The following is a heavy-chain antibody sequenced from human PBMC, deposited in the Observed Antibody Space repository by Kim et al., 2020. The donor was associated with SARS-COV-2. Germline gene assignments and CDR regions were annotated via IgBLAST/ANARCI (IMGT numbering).Heavy chain of an antibody. V-gene: IGHV1-3*01. Sequence: ASVKVSCKASGYTFTSYAMHWVRQAPGQRLEWMGWINAGNGNTKYSQKFQGRVTITRDTSASTAYMELSSLRSEDTAVYYCARDRGTMVRGVIHPRIRYYGMDVWGQGTTVTVSS. CDR2: INAGNGNT. D-gene: IGHD3-10*01. CDR3: ARDRGTMVRGVIHPRIRYYGMDV. CDR1: GYTFTSYA. J-gene: IGHJ6*01.